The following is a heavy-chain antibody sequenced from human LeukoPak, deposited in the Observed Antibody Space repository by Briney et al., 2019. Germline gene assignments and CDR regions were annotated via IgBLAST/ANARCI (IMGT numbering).Heavy chain of an antibody. CDR1: GYTFTSYG. J-gene: IGHJ4*02. D-gene: IGHD6-19*01. V-gene: IGHV1-18*01. CDR2: ISAYNGNT. CDR3: ARGFSGGWPGTIDY. Sequence: ASVKVSCKASGYTFTSYGISWVRQAPGQGLEWMGWISAYNGNTNYAQKLQGRVTMTTDTTTNTAYMELRSLRSDDTAVYYCARGFSGGWPGTIDYWGQGTLVTVSS.